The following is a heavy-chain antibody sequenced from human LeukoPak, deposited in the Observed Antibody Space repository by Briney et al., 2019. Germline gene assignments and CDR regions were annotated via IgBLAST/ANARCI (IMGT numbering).Heavy chain of an antibody. CDR1: GGSISSYF. V-gene: IGHV4-4*07. Sequence: SETLSLTCTVSGGSISSYFWTWIRQPAGKGLEWIGRIYTSGSTNYNPSLKSRVTMSVDTSKNQFSLKLNSVTAADTAVYYCARHGEGYCSSTSCYTGDYWGQGTLVTVSS. D-gene: IGHD2-2*02. CDR3: ARHGEGYCSSTSCYTGDY. J-gene: IGHJ4*02. CDR2: IYTSGST.